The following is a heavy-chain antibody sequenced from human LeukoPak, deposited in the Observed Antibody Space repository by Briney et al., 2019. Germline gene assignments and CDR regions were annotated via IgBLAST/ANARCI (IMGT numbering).Heavy chain of an antibody. Sequence: GGSLRLSCAASGYTFSPDWMSWVRQAPGKGLEWVAMIKKYGNEIYYVDSVKGRFTISRDNAKNSLYLQMNSLKAEDTAVYYCASLDTATIQTGGYWGQGTLVTVSS. CDR1: GYTFSPDW. CDR3: ASLDTATIQTGGY. J-gene: IGHJ4*02. V-gene: IGHV3-7*01. D-gene: IGHD5-18*01. CDR2: IKKYGNEI.